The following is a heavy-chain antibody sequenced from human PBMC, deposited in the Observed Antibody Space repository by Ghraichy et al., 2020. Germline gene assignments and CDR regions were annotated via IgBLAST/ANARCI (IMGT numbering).Heavy chain of an antibody. Sequence: VKVSCKASGYRFTSYNIHWVRQAPGQRLEWMGTINPSGGGSGGSTSYAQKFQGRITLTRDTSTSTVYMELSSLRSDDTAEYYCARDIPQYYDFWTGYFDPWGRGTLVTVSS. D-gene: IGHD3-3*01. J-gene: IGHJ5*02. CDR1: GYRFTSYN. V-gene: IGHV1-46*01. CDR2: INPSGGGSGGST. CDR3: ARDIPQYYDFWTGYFDP.